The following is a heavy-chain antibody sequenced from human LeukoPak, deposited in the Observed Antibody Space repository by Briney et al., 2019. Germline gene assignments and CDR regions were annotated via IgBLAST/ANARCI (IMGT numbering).Heavy chain of an antibody. CDR1: GGSFSGYY. V-gene: IGHV4-34*01. Sequence: SETLSLTCAVYGGSFSGYYWSWIRQPPGKGLEWIGEINHSGSTNYNPSLKSRVTISVDTSKNQFSLKLSSVTAADTAVYYCARDLPYYGSGSYYMSYYYYGMDVWGQGTTVTVSS. D-gene: IGHD3-10*01. CDR3: ARDLPYYGSGSYYMSYYYYGMDV. CDR2: INHSGST. J-gene: IGHJ6*02.